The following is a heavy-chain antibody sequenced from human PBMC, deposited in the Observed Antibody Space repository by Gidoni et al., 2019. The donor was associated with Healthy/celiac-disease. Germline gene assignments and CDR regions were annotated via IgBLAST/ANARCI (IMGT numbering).Heavy chain of an antibody. CDR1: GGSISSSSYY. Sequence: QLQLQESGPGLVKPSETLSLTCTVSGGSISSSSYYWGWIRQPPGKGLEWIGSIYYSGSTYYNPSLKSRVTISVDTSKNQFSLKLSSVTAADTAVYYCAREFGYSGSSFDYWGQGTLVTVSS. J-gene: IGHJ4*02. CDR3: AREFGYSGSSFDY. D-gene: IGHD1-26*01. CDR2: IYYSGST. V-gene: IGHV4-39*07.